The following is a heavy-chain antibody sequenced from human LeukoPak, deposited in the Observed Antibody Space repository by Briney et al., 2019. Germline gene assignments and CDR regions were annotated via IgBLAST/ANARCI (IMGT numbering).Heavy chain of an antibody. D-gene: IGHD2-15*01. J-gene: IGHJ5*02. V-gene: IGHV4-39*07. CDR3: ARARYCSGGSCYGYDP. CDR1: GGSFITSNYY. Sequence: SETLSLTCTVSGGSFITSNYYWAWIRQPPGKGLEWIGSIYHSGSTYYNPSLKSRVTISVDTSKNQFSLKLSSVTAADTAVYYCARARYCSGGSCYGYDPWGQGTLVTVSS. CDR2: IYHSGST.